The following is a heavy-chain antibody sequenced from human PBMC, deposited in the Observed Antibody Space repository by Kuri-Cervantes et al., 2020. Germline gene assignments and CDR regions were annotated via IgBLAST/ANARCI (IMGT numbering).Heavy chain of an antibody. D-gene: IGHD3-10*01. CDR3: AKQTGWDIRGVIFADAFDI. CDR1: GFTVSSNY. Sequence: GESLKISCAASGFTVSSNYMSWVRQAPGKGLEWVSVIYSGGSTYYADSVKGRFTISRDNSKNTLYLQMNSLRAEDTAVYYCAKQTGWDIRGVIFADAFDIWGQGTMVTDSS. J-gene: IGHJ3*02. V-gene: IGHV3-53*01. CDR2: IYSGGST.